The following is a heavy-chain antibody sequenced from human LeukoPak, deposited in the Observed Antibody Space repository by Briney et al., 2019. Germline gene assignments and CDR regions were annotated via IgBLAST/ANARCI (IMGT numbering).Heavy chain of an antibody. V-gene: IGHV3-21*01. CDR1: GFTFSSYS. J-gene: IGHJ4*02. CDR3: ARGLLRTQGY. Sequence: GGSLRLSCAASGFTFSSYSMNWVRQAPGKGLEWVSSISSSSSYIYYADSMKGRFTISRDNAKNSLYLQMNSLRAEDTAVYYCARGLLRTQGYWGQGTLVTVSS. D-gene: IGHD2/OR15-2a*01. CDR2: ISSSSSYI.